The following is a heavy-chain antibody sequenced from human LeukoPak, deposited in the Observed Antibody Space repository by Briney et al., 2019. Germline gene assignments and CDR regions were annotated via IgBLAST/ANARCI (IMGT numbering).Heavy chain of an antibody. V-gene: IGHV3-53*01. CDR1: GFTVSSNY. D-gene: IGHD5-18*01. Sequence: GGSLRLSCAASGFTVSSNYMSWVRQAPGKGLEWVLVIYSGGSTYYADSVKGRFTISRDNSKNTLYLQMNSLRAEDTAVYYCARVVVDTAMAFDYWGQGTLVTVSS. J-gene: IGHJ4*02. CDR2: IYSGGST. CDR3: ARVVVDTAMAFDY.